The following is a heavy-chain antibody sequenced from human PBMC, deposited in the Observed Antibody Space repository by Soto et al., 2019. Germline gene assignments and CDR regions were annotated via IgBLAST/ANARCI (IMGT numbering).Heavy chain of an antibody. CDR1: GGSFSGYY. D-gene: IGHD3-3*01. J-gene: IGHJ6*02. V-gene: IGHV4-34*01. CDR2: INHSGST. Sequence: SETLSLTCAVYGGSFSGYYWSWIRQPPGKGLEWIGEINHSGSTNYNPSLKSRVTISVDTSKNQFSLKLSSVTAADTAVYYCARGRYYDFWSGHPAFPYYYYGMDVWGQGTTVTVSS. CDR3: ARGRYYDFWSGHPAFPYYYYGMDV.